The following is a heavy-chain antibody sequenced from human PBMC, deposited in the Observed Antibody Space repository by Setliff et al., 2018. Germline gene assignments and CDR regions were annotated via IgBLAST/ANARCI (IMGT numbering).Heavy chain of an antibody. J-gene: IGHJ4*02. CDR2: INHSGNT. CDR1: W. D-gene: IGHD1-1*01. V-gene: IGHV4-4*02. Sequence: WWSWVRQPPEKGLEWIGEINHSGNTNYNPSLKSRVTISIDKSNNQFSLKLTSMTAADTAVYYCAKGGGRYHSDSWGQGILVTVSS. CDR3: AKGGGRYHSDS.